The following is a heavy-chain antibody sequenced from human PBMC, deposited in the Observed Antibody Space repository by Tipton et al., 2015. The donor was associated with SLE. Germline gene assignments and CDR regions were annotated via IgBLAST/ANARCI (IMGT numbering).Heavy chain of an antibody. V-gene: IGHV4-4*02. CDR1: GGSISSSNW. J-gene: IGHJ4*02. CDR2: IYHSGST. D-gene: IGHD6-13*01. Sequence: TLSLTCAVSGGSISSSNWWSWVRQPPGKGLERIGEIYHSGSTNYNPSLKSRVTISVDKSKNQFSLKLSSVTAADTAVYYCARRNFGSSWYYFDYWGQGTLVTVSS. CDR3: ARRNFGSSWYYFDY.